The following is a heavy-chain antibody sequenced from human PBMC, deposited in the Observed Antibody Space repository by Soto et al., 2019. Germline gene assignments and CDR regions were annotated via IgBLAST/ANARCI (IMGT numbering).Heavy chain of an antibody. V-gene: IGHV3-74*01. CDR1: GFTFSSYW. Sequence: GGSLRLSCAASGFTFSSYWMHWVRQAPGKGLVWVSRINSDGSSTSYADSVKGRFTISRDNAKNTLYLQMNSLRAEDTAVYYCARDKQDYDYIWGSYRFSPDIWGQGTLVTVSS. J-gene: IGHJ3*02. CDR3: ARDKQDYDYIWGSYRFSPDI. CDR2: INSDGSST. D-gene: IGHD3-16*02.